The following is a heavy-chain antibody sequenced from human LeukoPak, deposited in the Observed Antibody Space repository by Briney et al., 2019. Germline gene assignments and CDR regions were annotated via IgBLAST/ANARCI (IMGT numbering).Heavy chain of an antibody. D-gene: IGHD5-24*01. CDR1: GFTFSSYS. Sequence: GGSLRLSCAASGFTFSSYSMNWVRQAPGKGLEWVSSISSSSSYIYYADSVKGRFTISRDNAKNSLYLQMNSLRAEDTAVYYCARAFADGYNSSLFDYWGQGTQFTVSS. CDR2: ISSSSSYI. CDR3: ARAFADGYNSSLFDY. V-gene: IGHV3-21*01. J-gene: IGHJ4*02.